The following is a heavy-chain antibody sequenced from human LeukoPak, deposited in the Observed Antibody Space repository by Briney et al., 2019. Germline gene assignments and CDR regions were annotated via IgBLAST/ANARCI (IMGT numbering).Heavy chain of an antibody. CDR2: ISGDGGST. D-gene: IGHD2-15*01. J-gene: IGHJ4*02. V-gene: IGHV3-43*02. CDR1: GFTFDDYA. Sequence: GGALRLSCAASGFTFDDYAMHWVRQAPGKGLEWISLISGDGGSTYYADSVKGRFTISRDNSKNSLYLQMNSLRTEDTALYYCAKDAGYCSGCSCFHPVGFFDYWGQGTLVTVSS. CDR3: AKDAGYCSGCSCFHPVGFFDY.